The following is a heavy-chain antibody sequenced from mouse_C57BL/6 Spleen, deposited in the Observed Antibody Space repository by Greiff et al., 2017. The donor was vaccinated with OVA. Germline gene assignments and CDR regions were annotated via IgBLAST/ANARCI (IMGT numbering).Heavy chain of an antibody. D-gene: IGHD2-12*01. CDR2: INPGSGGT. V-gene: IGHV1-54*01. CDR1: GYAFTNYL. J-gene: IGHJ4*01. CDR3: ARGLYDYYAMDY. Sequence: VHLVESGAELVRPGTSVKVSCKASGYAFTNYLIEWVKQRPGQGLEWIGVINPGSGGTNYNEKFKGKATLTADKSSSTAYMQLSSLTSEDSAVYFCARGLYDYYAMDYWGQGTSVTVSS.